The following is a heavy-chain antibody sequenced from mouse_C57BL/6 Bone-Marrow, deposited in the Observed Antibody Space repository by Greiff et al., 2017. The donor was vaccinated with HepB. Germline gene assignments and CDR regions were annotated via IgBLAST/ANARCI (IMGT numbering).Heavy chain of an antibody. CDR2: IDPENGDT. D-gene: IGHD1-1*01. V-gene: IGHV14-4*01. Sequence: VQLQQSGAELVRPGASVKLSCTASGFNIKDDYMHWVKQRPEQGLEWIGWIDPENGDTEYASKFQGKATITADTSSNTAYLQLSSLTSEDTAVYYCTTRLFTLDYWGQGTTLTVSS. CDR3: TTRLFTLDY. CDR1: GFNIKDDY. J-gene: IGHJ2*01.